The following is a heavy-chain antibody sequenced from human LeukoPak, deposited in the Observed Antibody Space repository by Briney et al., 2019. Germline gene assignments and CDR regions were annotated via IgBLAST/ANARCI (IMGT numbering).Heavy chain of an antibody. CDR3: ARTIFGVVIPHFDY. CDR1: GYTSTSSY. J-gene: IGHJ4*02. Sequence: GASVKVSCKASGYTSTSSYMHWVRQAPGQGLEWMGISNPSGGSTTYAQKFQGRVTMTRDMSTSTVYMELSSLRSEDTAVYYCARTIFGVVIPHFDYWGQGTLVTVSS. V-gene: IGHV1-46*01. CDR2: SNPSGGST. D-gene: IGHD3-3*01.